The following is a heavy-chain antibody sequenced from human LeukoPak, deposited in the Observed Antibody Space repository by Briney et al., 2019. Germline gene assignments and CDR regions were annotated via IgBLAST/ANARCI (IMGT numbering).Heavy chain of an antibody. J-gene: IGHJ4*02. Sequence: PGGTPRLSCAASGFTFSSYAMSCVRQAPGKGLEYVLAISDSAYSANYADSVKGRFTISRDNSKNTLYLQMNSLRAEDTAVYYCAKETVASPPIDYWGQGTLVTVSS. D-gene: IGHD6-19*01. CDR3: AKETVASPPIDY. V-gene: IGHV3-23*01. CDR1: GFTFSSYA. CDR2: ISDSAYSA.